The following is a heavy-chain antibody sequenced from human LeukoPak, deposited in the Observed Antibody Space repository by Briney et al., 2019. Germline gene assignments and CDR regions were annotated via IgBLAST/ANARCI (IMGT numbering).Heavy chain of an antibody. J-gene: IGHJ4*02. Sequence: KPSETLSLTCAVYGGSFSGYYWSWIRQPPGKGLEWIGEINHSGSTNYNPSLKSRVTISVDTSKNQFSLKLSSATAADTAVYYCARGPHSGSYYLHFDYWGQGTLVTVSS. V-gene: IGHV4-34*01. CDR3: ARGPHSGSYYLHFDY. D-gene: IGHD1-26*01. CDR2: INHSGST. CDR1: GGSFSGYY.